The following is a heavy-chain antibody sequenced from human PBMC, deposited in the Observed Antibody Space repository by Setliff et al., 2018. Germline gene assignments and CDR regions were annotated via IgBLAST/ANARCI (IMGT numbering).Heavy chain of an antibody. CDR1: GYTFINYE. CDR2: MNPNNGNT. J-gene: IGHJ3*02. D-gene: IGHD3-22*01. Sequence: ASVKVSCKASGYTFINYEINWVRQATGQGLEWMGGMNPNNGNTGYAQKFQGRVTMTRNTSISTAYMELSSLRSEDTAVYYCAAAELGYSSYDAFDIWGQGTMVTVSS. CDR3: AAAELGYSSYDAFDI. V-gene: IGHV1-8*02.